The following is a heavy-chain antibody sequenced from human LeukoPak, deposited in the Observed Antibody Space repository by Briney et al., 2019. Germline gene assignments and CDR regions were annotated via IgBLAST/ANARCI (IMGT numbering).Heavy chain of an antibody. J-gene: IGHJ3*02. CDR1: GDSVSSNSAA. CDR3: AREEQWLVPGDAFDI. D-gene: IGHD6-19*01. Sequence: SQTLSLTCAISGDSVSSNSAAWNWIRQSPSRGLEWLGRTYYRSKWYNDYAVSVKSRITINPYTSKNHFSLQLNSVTPEDTAVYYCAREEQWLVPGDAFDIWGQGTMVTVSS. V-gene: IGHV6-1*01. CDR2: TYYRSKWYN.